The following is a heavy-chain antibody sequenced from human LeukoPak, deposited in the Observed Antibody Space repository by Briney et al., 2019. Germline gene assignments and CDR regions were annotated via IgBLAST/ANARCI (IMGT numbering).Heavy chain of an antibody. V-gene: IGHV4-34*01. Sequence: SETLSLTCAVYGGSFSGYYWSWIRQPPGKGLEWIGEINHSGSTNYNPSLKSRVTISVDTSKNQFSLKLSSVTAADTAVYYCARSRRGIAAVFDYWGQGTLVTVSS. CDR2: INHSGST. D-gene: IGHD6-13*01. CDR1: GGSFSGYY. J-gene: IGHJ4*02. CDR3: ARSRRGIAAVFDY.